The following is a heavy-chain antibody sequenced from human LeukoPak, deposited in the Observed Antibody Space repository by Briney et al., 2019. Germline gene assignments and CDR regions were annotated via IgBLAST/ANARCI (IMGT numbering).Heavy chain of an antibody. CDR1: GYTFTGYY. J-gene: IGHJ3*02. CDR3: ARDATNEDNDAFDI. D-gene: IGHD2-15*01. CDR2: INPNSGGT. Sequence: ASVKVSCKASGYTFTGYYMHWVRQAPGQGLEWMGWINPNSGGTNYAQKFQGRVTMTRDTSISTAYMELSRLRSDDTAVYYCARDATNEDNDAFDIWGQGTMVTVSS. V-gene: IGHV1-2*02.